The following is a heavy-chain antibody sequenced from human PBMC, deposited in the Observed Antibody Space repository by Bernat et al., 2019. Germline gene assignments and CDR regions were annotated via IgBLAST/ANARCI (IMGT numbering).Heavy chain of an antibody. V-gene: IGHV5-51*01. J-gene: IGHJ3*02. CDR1: GYSFTNYG. D-gene: IGHD5-18*01. CDR3: ARLGMDTAIEAFDI. Sequence: EVQLVQSGAEVKKPGDSLKISCKGSGYSFTNYGIAWVRQMPGKGLEWMGIFYPGDSDTRYSPSFQGQVTISADKSISTAYLQWSSLKASDTAMYYCARLGMDTAIEAFDIWGQGTMVTVSS. CDR2: FYPGDSDT.